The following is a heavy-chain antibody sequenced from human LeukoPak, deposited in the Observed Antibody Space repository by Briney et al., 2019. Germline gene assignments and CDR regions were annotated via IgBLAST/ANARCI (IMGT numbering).Heavy chain of an antibody. CDR2: MNPNSGNT. J-gene: IGHJ4*02. V-gene: IGHV1-8*03. CDR3: ATASSIGAQYYFDY. D-gene: IGHD6-6*01. Sequence: ASVKVSCKASGYTFTGYYMHWVRQATGQGLEWMGWMNPNSGNTGYAQKFQGRVTITRNTSISTAYMELSSLRPEDTAVYYCATASSIGAQYYFDYWGQGTLVTVSS. CDR1: GYTFTGYY.